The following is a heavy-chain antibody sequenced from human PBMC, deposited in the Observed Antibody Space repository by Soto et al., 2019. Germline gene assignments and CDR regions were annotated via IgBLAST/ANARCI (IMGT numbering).Heavy chain of an antibody. J-gene: IGHJ4*02. Sequence: QLQLQESGPGLVKPSETLSLTCTVSGGSISSSSYYWGWIRQPPGKGLEWIGSIYYSGSTYYNPSLKSRVTISVDTSKNQFSLKLSSVTAADTAVYYCARRHCGSCPFDYWGQGTLVTVSS. CDR2: IYYSGST. V-gene: IGHV4-39*01. CDR3: ARRHCGSCPFDY. D-gene: IGHD2-15*01. CDR1: GGSISSSSYY.